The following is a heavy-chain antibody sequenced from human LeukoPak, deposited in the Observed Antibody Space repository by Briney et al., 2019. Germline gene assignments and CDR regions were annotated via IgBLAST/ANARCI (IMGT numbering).Heavy chain of an antibody. V-gene: IGHV3-48*04. CDR2: ISSSSSTI. CDR3: ARESYCSSTSCYLGAYQGTPYNWFDP. J-gene: IGHJ5*02. CDR1: GFTFSSYS. Sequence: GGSLRLSCAASGFTFSSYSMNWVRQAPGKGLEWVSYISSSSSTIYYADSVKGRFTISRDNAKNSLYLQMNSLRAEDTAVYYCARESYCSSTSCYLGAYQGTPYNWFDPWGQGTLVTVSS. D-gene: IGHD2-2*01.